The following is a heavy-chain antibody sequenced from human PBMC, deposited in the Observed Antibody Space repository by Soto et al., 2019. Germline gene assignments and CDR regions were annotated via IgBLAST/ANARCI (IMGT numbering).Heavy chain of an antibody. V-gene: IGHV3-33*08. CDR2: IWYDGSNK. CDR3: AREGLITGTTTSFDY. D-gene: IGHD1-7*01. Sequence: GGSLRLSCAASGFTFSSYGMHWARQAPGKGLEWVAVIWYDGSNKYYADSVKGRFTISRDNSKNTLYLQMNSLRAEDTAVYYCAREGLITGTTTSFDYWGQGTLVTVSS. J-gene: IGHJ4*02. CDR1: GFTFSSYG.